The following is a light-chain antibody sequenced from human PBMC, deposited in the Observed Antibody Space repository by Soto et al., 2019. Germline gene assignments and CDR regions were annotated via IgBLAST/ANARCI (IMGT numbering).Light chain of an antibody. J-gene: IGLJ2*01. CDR3: ATWDDSLNGHVV. CDR1: RSNIGSNT. Sequence: QSVLSQPPSASGTPGQRVTISCSGSRSNIGSNTVNWYQQLPGTAPKLLMYSNNQRPSGVSDRFSGSKSGTSASLAVRGLQSEDEADYYCATWDDSLNGHVVFGGWTKLTVL. CDR2: SNN. V-gene: IGLV1-44*01.